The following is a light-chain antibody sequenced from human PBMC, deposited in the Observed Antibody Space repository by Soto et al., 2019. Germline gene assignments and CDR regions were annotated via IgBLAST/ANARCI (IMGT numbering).Light chain of an antibody. CDR1: QSVSSN. CDR3: QQYNNWPPYT. Sequence: EIVMTQSPATLSVSPGERATLSCTASQSVSSNLAWYQQKPGQAPRLLIYGASTRATGIPARFSGSGSGTELTLSISSLQSEDFAVYFCQQYNNWPPYTFGQGTKLEIK. J-gene: IGKJ2*01. CDR2: GAS. V-gene: IGKV3-15*01.